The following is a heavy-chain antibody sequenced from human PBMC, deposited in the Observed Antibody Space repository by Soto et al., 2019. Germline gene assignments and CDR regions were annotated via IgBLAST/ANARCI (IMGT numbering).Heavy chain of an antibody. CDR3: ARARRITMVRGARRYYGMDV. V-gene: IGHV4-34*01. D-gene: IGHD3-10*01. J-gene: IGHJ6*02. CDR2: INHSGST. Sequence: SENLSLTCAVYGGSFSGYYLSWIRQPPGKELVWFGEINHSGSTTYNPSLKSRVTISVDTAKNQFSLKLSSVTAADTAVYYCARARRITMVRGARRYYGMDVWGQGTTVTVSS. CDR1: GGSFSGYY.